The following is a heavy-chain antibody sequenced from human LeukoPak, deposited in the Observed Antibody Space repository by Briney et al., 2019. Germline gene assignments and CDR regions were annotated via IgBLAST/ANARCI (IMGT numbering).Heavy chain of an antibody. J-gene: IGHJ4*02. CDR3: ASLKITRDFDY. CDR2: IYYSGST. Sequence: SETLSLTCTVSGGSVSSGSYYWSWIRQPPGKRLEWIGYIYYSGSTNCNPSLKSRVTMSVDTSKNQFSLKLTSVTTADTAVYYCASLKITRDFDYWGQGTLVTVSS. CDR1: GGSVSSGSYY. D-gene: IGHD1-14*01. V-gene: IGHV4-61*01.